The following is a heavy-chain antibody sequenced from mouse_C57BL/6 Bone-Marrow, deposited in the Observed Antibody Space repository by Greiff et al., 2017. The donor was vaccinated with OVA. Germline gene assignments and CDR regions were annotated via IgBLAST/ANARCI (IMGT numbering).Heavy chain of an antibody. CDR3: AREGGLPPWFAY. J-gene: IGHJ3*01. V-gene: IGHV3-6*01. D-gene: IGHD2-4*01. CDR2: ISYDGCN. CDR1: GYSFTSCYY. Sequence: EVKLVESGPGFVKPSQSLSLTCSVPGYSFTSCYYWNWIRQFPGNQLEWMSYISYDGCNNYNPSLKNRISITRDTSKNQLFLKLNPVTTEDTATYYSAREGGLPPWFAYWGQGTLVTVSA.